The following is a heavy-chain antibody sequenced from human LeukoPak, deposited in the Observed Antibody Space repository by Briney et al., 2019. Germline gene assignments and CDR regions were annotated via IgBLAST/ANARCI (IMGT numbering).Heavy chain of an antibody. J-gene: IGHJ4*02. CDR1: GFTFMSYA. CDR3: AKTTAGYSSGRYPGWPVDY. CDR2: ISGSGGDT. V-gene: IGHV3-23*01. Sequence: PGGSLRLSCAASGFTFMSYAIYWVRQAPGKGLEWVSGISGSGGDTYFADSVKGRFTISRDHSKNTVFLQMDILRAEDTAVYYCAKTTAGYSSGRYPGWPVDYWGQGTLVTVSS. D-gene: IGHD6-19*01.